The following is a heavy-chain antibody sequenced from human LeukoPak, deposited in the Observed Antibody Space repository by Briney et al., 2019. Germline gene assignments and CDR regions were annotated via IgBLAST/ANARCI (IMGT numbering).Heavy chain of an antibody. V-gene: IGHV4-59*08. J-gene: IGHJ5*02. Sequence: SETLSLTCTVSDGSISSYYWSWIRQPPGKGLEWIGYFYYSGSIKYNPSLKSRVTISVDTPKNQFSLKLSSVTAADTAVYYCASSPGGSYLSDWFDPWGQGTLVTVSP. D-gene: IGHD1-26*01. CDR2: FYYSGSI. CDR1: DGSISSYY. CDR3: ASSPGGSYLSDWFDP.